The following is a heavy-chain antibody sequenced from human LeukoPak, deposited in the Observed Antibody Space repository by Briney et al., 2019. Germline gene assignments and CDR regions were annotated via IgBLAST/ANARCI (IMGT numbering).Heavy chain of an antibody. CDR3: AKDGLTMIVVPTDVAY. J-gene: IGHJ4*02. CDR1: GFTFSSYD. CDR2: ISGSGGST. V-gene: IGHV3-23*01. D-gene: IGHD3-22*01. Sequence: GGSLRLSCAASGFTFSSYDMSWVRQAPGKGLEWVSAISGSGGSTYYADSVKGRFTISRDNSKNTLYLQMNSLRAEDTAVYYCAKDGLTMIVVPTDVAYWGQGTLVTVSS.